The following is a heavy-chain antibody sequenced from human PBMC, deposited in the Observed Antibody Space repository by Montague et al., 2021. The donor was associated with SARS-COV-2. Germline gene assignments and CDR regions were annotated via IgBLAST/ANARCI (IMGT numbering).Heavy chain of an antibody. CDR1: GGSISSNNYY. Sequence: LSLTCTVSGGSISSNNYYWDWIRQPPGKGLEWIGSIYDSGSTYYNPSLKSRVTISVDTSKNHFSLKLNSVAAADTAVYYCARRGRKLLPVATTIGGFDIWGQGTIVTVSS. V-gene: IGHV4-39*02. CDR3: ARRGRKLLPVATTIGGFDI. D-gene: IGHD5-12*01. CDR2: IYDSGST. J-gene: IGHJ3*02.